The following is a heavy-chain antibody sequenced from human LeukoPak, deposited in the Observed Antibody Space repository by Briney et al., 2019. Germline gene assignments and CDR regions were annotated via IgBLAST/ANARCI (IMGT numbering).Heavy chain of an antibody. CDR1: GGSMTNYY. CDR2: IYYGGSI. Sequence: PSETLSLTCTVSGGSMTNYYWSWIRQAPGKGLEWIGYIYYGGSINYNPSLKSRVTISVDTSKNQFSLKLSSVTAADTAIYYCARGGGYIGYFDYWGQGTLVTVSS. J-gene: IGHJ4*02. D-gene: IGHD3-16*01. V-gene: IGHV4-59*01. CDR3: ARGGGYIGYFDY.